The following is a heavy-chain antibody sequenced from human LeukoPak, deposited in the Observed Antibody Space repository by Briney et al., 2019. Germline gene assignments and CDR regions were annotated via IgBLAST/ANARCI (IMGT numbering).Heavy chain of an antibody. CDR2: INTDGSTT. D-gene: IGHD3-9*01. J-gene: IGHJ4*02. Sequence: GGSLRLSCAVSGFTFSNFWMHWVRQAPGKGLVWVSRINTDGSTTTYADSVKGRFTISRDNAKNTLYLQMNSLRAEDTAIYYCTKDLTGYYDYWGQGTLVSASS. CDR3: TKDLTGYYDY. V-gene: IGHV3-74*01. CDR1: GFTFSNFW.